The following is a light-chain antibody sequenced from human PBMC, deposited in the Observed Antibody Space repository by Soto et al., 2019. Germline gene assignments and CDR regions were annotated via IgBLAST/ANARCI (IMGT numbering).Light chain of an antibody. J-gene: IGKJ2*02. CDR2: LGS. CDR1: QSLLHSNGYNF. Sequence: DVVMTQSPLSLPVTPGEPASISCRSSQSLLHSNGYNFLDWYLQKPGQSPQLLIYLGSYRDSGVSDRFSGSGSGTDFTLKISRVEAEDVGVYYCMQALQTPCTFGQGTKLEIK. V-gene: IGKV2-28*01. CDR3: MQALQTPCT.